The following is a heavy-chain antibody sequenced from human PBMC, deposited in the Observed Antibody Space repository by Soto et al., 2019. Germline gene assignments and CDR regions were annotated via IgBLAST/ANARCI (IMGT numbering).Heavy chain of an antibody. CDR2: ISYDGSNK. CDR3: ARDLTGYYKGHNWFDP. V-gene: IGHV3-30*03. Sequence: LRLSCAASGFTFSSYGMHWVRQAPGKGLEWVAVISYDGSNKYYVDSVKGRFTISRDNAKNSLYLQMNSLRAEDTAVYYCARDLTGYYKGHNWFDPWGQGTLVTVSS. CDR1: GFTFSSYG. D-gene: IGHD3-9*01. J-gene: IGHJ5*02.